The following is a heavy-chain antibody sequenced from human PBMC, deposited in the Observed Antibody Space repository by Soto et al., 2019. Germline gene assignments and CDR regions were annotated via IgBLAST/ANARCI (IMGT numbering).Heavy chain of an antibody. D-gene: IGHD4-4*01. Sequence: GGSLRLSCAASGFTFSDYYMSWIRQAPGKGLEWVSYISSSGSTIYYADSVKGRFTISRDNSKNSLYLQMNSLRAEDTAVYYCARGFSNSAPGLDYYYYYMDVWGKGTTVTVSS. J-gene: IGHJ6*03. CDR2: ISSSGSTI. CDR3: ARGFSNSAPGLDYYYYYMDV. CDR1: GFTFSDYY. V-gene: IGHV3-11*01.